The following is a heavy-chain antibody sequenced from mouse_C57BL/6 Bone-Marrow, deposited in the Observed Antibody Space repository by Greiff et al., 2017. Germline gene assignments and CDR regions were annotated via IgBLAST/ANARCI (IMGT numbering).Heavy chain of an antibody. V-gene: IGHV1-61*01. CDR1: GYTFTSYW. Sequence: QVQLQQPGAELVRPGSSVKLSCKASGYTFTSYWMDWVKQRPGQGLEWIGNIYPSDSETHYNQKFKDKATLTVDKSSSTAYMQLSSLTSEDSAVYYGARDGSSYYYAMDYWGQGTSGTVSS. CDR2: IYPSDSET. D-gene: IGHD1-1*01. J-gene: IGHJ4*01. CDR3: ARDGSSYYYAMDY.